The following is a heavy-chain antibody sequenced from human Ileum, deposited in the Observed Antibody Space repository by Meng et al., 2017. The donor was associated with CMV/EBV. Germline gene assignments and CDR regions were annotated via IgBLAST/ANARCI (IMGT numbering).Heavy chain of an antibody. CDR3: ARDVAEAGNS. D-gene: IGHD6-19*01. CDR1: GGFFSSYY. Sequence: SHTCGDDGGFFSSYYWRWIRQSPEEGLEWIGEINYTGRTNYNPSLKSRITISVDTSKSQFSLNLSSVTAADTAVYYCARDVAEAGNSWGQGTLVTVSS. V-gene: IGHV4-34*01. J-gene: IGHJ5*02. CDR2: INYTGRT.